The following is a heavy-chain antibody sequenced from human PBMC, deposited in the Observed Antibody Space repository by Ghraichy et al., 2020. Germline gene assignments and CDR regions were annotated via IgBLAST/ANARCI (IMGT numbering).Heavy chain of an antibody. Sequence: GESLNISCAASGFTFSRHWMSWVRQAPGKGLEWVANIKEDGSVKHYVDSVKGRFTISRDNAKNSLYLQMNSLRAEDTAVYYCARDYARPVVCSGGNSYNSDVDPWGQGTLVTVSS. V-gene: IGHV3-7*03. D-gene: IGHD2-15*01. J-gene: IGHJ5*02. CDR1: GFTFSRHW. CDR2: IKEDGSVK. CDR3: ARDYARPVVCSGGNSYNSDVDP.